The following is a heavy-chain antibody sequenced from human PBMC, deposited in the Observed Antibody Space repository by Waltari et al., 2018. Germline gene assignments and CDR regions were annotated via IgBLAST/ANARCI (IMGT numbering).Heavy chain of an antibody. D-gene: IGHD3-22*01. CDR1: ASIFNSTA. Sequence: EVQVLESGGDLVQRGGSLRLHCASSASIFNSTARNWGRQAPWKGPEWVAGINGSGDHTYYADSVKVRFTLSRDNSKNTLTLQLNNLGGEDTAIYYCAKAHFYDTSGYIEHWGQGTLVTVSS. J-gene: IGHJ5*02. CDR3: AKAHFYDTSGYIEH. V-gene: IGHV3-23*01. CDR2: INGSGDHT.